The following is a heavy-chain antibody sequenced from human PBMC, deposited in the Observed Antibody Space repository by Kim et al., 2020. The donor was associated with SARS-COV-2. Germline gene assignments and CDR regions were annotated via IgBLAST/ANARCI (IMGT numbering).Heavy chain of an antibody. D-gene: IGHD3-16*01. V-gene: IGHV3-48*03. CDR1: GFTFSSYE. CDR3: ASDTPGGEEFDY. CDR2: INTGGVT. J-gene: IGHJ4*02. Sequence: GGSLRLSCATSGFTFSSYEMNWVRQAPGEGLEWVSFINTGGVTSYGDSVRGRFTISRDNAENSLYLQMNSLRAEDTGVYYCASDTPGGEEFDYWGQRILVTVSS.